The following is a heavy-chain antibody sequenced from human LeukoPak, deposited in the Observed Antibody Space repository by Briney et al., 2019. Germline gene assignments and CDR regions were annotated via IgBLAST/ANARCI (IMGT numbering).Heavy chain of an antibody. Sequence: PGESLKISCEGSGYSFTSHWIAWVRQMPGKGLEWMGIINPADSDTRYSPSFLGQVTISVDKSISTAYLQWSSLKTSDTAMYYCARLEIVDIAVADRGWFDPWGQGTLVTVSS. CDR3: ARLEIVDIAVADRGWFDP. V-gene: IGHV5-51*01. CDR1: GYSFTSHW. D-gene: IGHD6-19*01. J-gene: IGHJ5*02. CDR2: INPADSDT.